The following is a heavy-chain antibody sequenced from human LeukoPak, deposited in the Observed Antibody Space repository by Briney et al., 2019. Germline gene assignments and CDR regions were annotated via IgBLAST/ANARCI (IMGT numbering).Heavy chain of an antibody. V-gene: IGHV3-53*04. CDR1: GFTVTTNY. Sequence: PGGSLRLSCAASGFTVTTNYMSWVRQAPGKGLEWVSVIYSGGSTYYADSVKGRFTISRHNSKNTLYLQMDSLRDEDTAVYYCARGMYYHDTSGSNWFDPWGQGALVTVSS. CDR3: ARGMYYHDTSGSNWFDP. D-gene: IGHD3-22*01. J-gene: IGHJ5*02. CDR2: IYSGGST.